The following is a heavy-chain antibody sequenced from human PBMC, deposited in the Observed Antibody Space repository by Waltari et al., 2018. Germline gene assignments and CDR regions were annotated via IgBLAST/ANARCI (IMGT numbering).Heavy chain of an antibody. CDR1: GGTFSSYA. CDR2: IIPIFGTA. CDR3: ARDRIVGATKDY. D-gene: IGHD1-26*01. J-gene: IGHJ4*02. V-gene: IGHV1-69*15. Sequence: QVQLVQSGAEVKKPGSSVKVSCKASGGTFSSYAISWVRQAPGQGLEWMGRIIPIFGTANYAEKFQGRVTITADESTSTAYMGLSSLRSEDTAVYYCARDRIVGATKDYWGQGTLVTVSS.